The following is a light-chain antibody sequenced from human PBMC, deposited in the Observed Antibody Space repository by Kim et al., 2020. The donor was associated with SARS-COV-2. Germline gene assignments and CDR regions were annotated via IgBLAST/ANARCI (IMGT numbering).Light chain of an antibody. CDR2: EDS. CDR3: QVWDSASYV. Sequence: SYELTQPPSVSVSPGQTATIACFGDDLGRKSASWYQQKAGQSPVLVIYEDSKRPSGIPDRFSGSNFGNTATLTISGTQTVDEGDYYCQVWDSASYVFGTGTKVTVL. J-gene: IGLJ1*01. CDR1: DLGRKS. V-gene: IGLV3-1*01.